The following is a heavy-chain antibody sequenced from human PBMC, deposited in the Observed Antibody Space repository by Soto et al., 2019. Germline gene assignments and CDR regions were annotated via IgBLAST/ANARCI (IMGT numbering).Heavy chain of an antibody. V-gene: IGHV5-51*01. CDR3: ARRTAVASIRYYYHGMDG. CDR2: IYPGYSDT. D-gene: IGHD6-19*01. Sequence: PGESLKISCKGSGYSFTSYWIGWVRQMPGKGPECMGIIYPGYSDTRYSPSFQGQVTISADKSISTAYLQWSSLKASDTAMYYCARRTAVASIRYYYHGMDGWRRGTTVGVSS. J-gene: IGHJ6*02. CDR1: GYSFTSYW.